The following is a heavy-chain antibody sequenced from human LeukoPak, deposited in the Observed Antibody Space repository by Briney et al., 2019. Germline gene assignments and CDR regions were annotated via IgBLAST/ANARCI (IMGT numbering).Heavy chain of an antibody. CDR1: GFTFSSYA. CDR2: ISGSGGST. CDR3: ASTDPNAYYYDSSGHTWEP. V-gene: IGHV3-23*01. J-gene: IGHJ5*02. D-gene: IGHD3-22*01. Sequence: GGSLRLSCAASGFTFSSYAMSWVRQAPGKGLEWVSAISGSGGSTYYADSVKGRFTISRDNSKNTLYLQMNSLRAEDTAVYYCASTDPNAYYYDSSGHTWEPWGQGTLVTVSS.